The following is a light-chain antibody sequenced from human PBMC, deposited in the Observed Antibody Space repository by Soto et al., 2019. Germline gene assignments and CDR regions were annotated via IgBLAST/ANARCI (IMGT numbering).Light chain of an antibody. J-gene: IGLJ3*02. CDR1: SSDVGSYNL. CDR3: CSCVSGSPFDVL. V-gene: IGLV2-23*01. CDR2: EGS. Sequence: QSALTQPASVSGSPGQSITISCTGTSSDVGSYNLVSWYQQHPGKAPKLMIYEGSKRPSGVSDRFSASKSGNTASLTISGLQAEDEADYYCCSCVSGSPFDVLFGGGTKVTVL.